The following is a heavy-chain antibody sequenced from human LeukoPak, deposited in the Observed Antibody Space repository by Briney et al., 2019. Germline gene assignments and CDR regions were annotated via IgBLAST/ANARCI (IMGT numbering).Heavy chain of an antibody. CDR3: ARGIGFYGSGSYHLDY. D-gene: IGHD3-10*01. V-gene: IGHV3-48*02. Sequence: GGSLRLSCAASGFTFSSYAMSWVRQAPGKGLEWVSYISASTSTKYYADSVKGRFTISRDNAKTSLYLQMNSLRDEDTAVYYCARGIGFYGSGSYHLDYWGQGTLVTVSS. J-gene: IGHJ4*02. CDR2: ISASTSTK. CDR1: GFTFSSYA.